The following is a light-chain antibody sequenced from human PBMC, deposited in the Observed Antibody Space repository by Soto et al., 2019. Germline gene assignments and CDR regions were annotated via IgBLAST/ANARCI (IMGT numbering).Light chain of an antibody. V-gene: IGKV2-28*01. CDR1: QSLLHSNGYNY. CDR2: LGS. Sequence: DLVMIQSPLSLPVTPGEPASISCRSSQSLLHSNGYNYLHWYLQRPGQSPQLLIYLGSIQASEVPDRFGGSESGTDFTLKISRVEAEDVGVYYRLQAKLPRTFGQGTKVEIK. J-gene: IGKJ1*01. CDR3: LQAKLPRT.